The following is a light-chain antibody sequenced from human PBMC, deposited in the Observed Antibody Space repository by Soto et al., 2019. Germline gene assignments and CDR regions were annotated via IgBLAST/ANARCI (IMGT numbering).Light chain of an antibody. CDR2: DNN. V-gene: IGLV1-51*01. CDR3: NSYTTLSNRV. CDR1: SSNIGNNY. J-gene: IGLJ1*01. Sequence: QSVLTQSPSVSAAPGQKVTISCSGSSSNIGNNYVSWYQQLPGTAPKLLIYDNNKRPSGIPDRFSGSKSGTSGTLDITGLQTGDEADYYCNSYTTLSNRVFGTGTKVTVL.